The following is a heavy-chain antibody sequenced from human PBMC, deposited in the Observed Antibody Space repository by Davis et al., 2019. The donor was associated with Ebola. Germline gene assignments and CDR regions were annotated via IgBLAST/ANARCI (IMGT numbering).Heavy chain of an antibody. CDR3: ACNSPPAFDI. Sequence: GESLKISCAASGFTVSSNYMSWVRQAPGKGLEWVSVIYSGGSTYYADSVKGRFTISRDNSKNTLYPQMNSLRAEDTAVYYCACNSPPAFDIWGQGTTVTVSS. CDR2: IYSGGST. J-gene: IGHJ3*02. D-gene: IGHD4-23*01. V-gene: IGHV3-66*01. CDR1: GFTVSSNY.